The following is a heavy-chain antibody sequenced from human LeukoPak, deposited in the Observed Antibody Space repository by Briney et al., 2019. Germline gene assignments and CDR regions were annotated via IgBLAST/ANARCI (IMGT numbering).Heavy chain of an antibody. D-gene: IGHD1-7*01. J-gene: IGHJ4*02. CDR3: ARESGVSGSTVDFDY. V-gene: IGHV4-39*02. CDR2: ISYSGST. Sequence: PSETLSLTCTVSGGSITSSSYYWGCIRQPPGKGLEWIGSISYSGSTYYNPSLKSRVTISVDTSKNQFSLKLTSVTAADTAVYYCARESGVSGSTVDFDYWGQGTLVTVSS. CDR1: GGSITSSSYY.